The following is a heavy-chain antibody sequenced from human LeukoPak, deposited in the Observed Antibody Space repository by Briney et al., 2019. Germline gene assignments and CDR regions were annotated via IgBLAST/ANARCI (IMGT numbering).Heavy chain of an antibody. CDR2: INSDGSST. D-gene: IGHD6-19*01. CDR3: ARFISVWTLHDY. CDR1: GFAFSSYC. J-gene: IGHJ4*02. V-gene: IGHV3-74*01. Sequence: GGSLRLSCAASGFAFSSYCMHWVRQAPGKGLVWVSRINSDGSSTSYADSVKGRFTISRDNAKNTLSLQKNCLRGDDTAAYYCARFISVWTLHDYRGQRTLVTVSS.